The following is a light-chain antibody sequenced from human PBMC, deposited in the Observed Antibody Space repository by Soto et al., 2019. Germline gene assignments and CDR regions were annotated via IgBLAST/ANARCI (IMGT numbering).Light chain of an antibody. CDR1: QSISSW. J-gene: IGKJ4*01. V-gene: IGKV1-5*03. CDR3: QQYNSYPLT. CDR2: KAS. Sequence: DIQMTQSPSTLSASVGDRVTITCRASQSISSWLAWYQQKPGKAPNLLIYKASSLESGVPSRFSGSGSGTEFTVTISSLQPDDFATYDCQQYNSYPLTFGGGTKVEIK.